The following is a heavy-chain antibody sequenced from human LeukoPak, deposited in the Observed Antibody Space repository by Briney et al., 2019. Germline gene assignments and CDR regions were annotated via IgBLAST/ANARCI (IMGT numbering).Heavy chain of an antibody. CDR2: INRSGST. D-gene: IGHD2-2*01. Sequence: SETLSLTCAVYGGSFSGYYWSWIRQPPGKGLEWIGEINRSGSTNYNPSLKSRVTVSVDTSKNQFSLKLSSVTAADTAVYYCARGYCSSTSCPDYWGQGTLVTVSS. CDR3: ARGYCSSTSCPDY. CDR1: GGSFSGYY. V-gene: IGHV4-34*01. J-gene: IGHJ4*02.